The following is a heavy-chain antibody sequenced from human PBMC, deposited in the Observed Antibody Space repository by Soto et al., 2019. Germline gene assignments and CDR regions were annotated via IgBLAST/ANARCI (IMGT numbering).Heavy chain of an antibody. CDR3: AKSDGCGGGSCYTGTYYYFDV. CDR1: GFTSQTYA. CDR2: ISETGAHT. V-gene: IGHV3-23*01. J-gene: IGHJ2*01. D-gene: IGHD2-2*02. Sequence: SLRLSCAASGFTSQTYALNWVRQAPGNRLERVSTISETGAHTFYADSVRGRFTISRDKSKNTLSLQMNSLRAEDTAVYYCAKSDGCGGGSCYTGTYYYFDVWGRGTLVTVSS.